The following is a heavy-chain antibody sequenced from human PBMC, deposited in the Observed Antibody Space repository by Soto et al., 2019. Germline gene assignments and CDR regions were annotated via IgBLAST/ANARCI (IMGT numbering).Heavy chain of an antibody. Sequence: PSETLSLTCTVSGGSISSYYWSWIRQPAGKGLEWIGRIYTSGSTNYNPSLKSRVTMSVDTSKNQFSLKLSSVTAADTAVYYCARDTGAAAGPYVFPDAFDIWGQGTMVTVSS. J-gene: IGHJ3*02. CDR1: GGSISSYY. V-gene: IGHV4-4*07. D-gene: IGHD6-13*01. CDR3: ARDTGAAAGPYVFPDAFDI. CDR2: IYTSGST.